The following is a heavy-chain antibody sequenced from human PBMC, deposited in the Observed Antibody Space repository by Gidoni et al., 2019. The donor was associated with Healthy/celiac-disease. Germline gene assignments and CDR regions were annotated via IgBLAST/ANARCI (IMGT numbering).Heavy chain of an antibody. J-gene: IGHJ4*02. V-gene: IGHV3-23*01. Sequence: EVQLLESGGGLVQPGGSLRLYCAASGFTFRSYAMSWVRQAPGKGLEWVSAISGSGGSTYYADSVKGRFTISRDNSKNTLYLQMNSLRAEDTAVYYCAKDTPEIVPTILASSWLPSFGYWGQGTLVTVSS. CDR1: GFTFRSYA. CDR3: AKDTPEIVPTILASSWLPSFGY. CDR2: ISGSGGST. D-gene: IGHD6-13*01.